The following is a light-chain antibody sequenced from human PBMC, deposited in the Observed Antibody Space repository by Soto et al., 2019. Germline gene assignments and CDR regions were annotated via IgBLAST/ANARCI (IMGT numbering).Light chain of an antibody. J-gene: IGLJ1*01. V-gene: IGLV2-14*01. Sequence: QSALTQPASVSGSPGQSITISCTGSSSDVGGYNYVSWYQHHPGKAPKLMIYEVTNRPSGVSHRFSGSKSGNTASLTISGLQTEDEADYYCASITRNTTSVFGTGTK. CDR3: ASITRNTTSV. CDR1: SSDVGGYNY. CDR2: EVT.